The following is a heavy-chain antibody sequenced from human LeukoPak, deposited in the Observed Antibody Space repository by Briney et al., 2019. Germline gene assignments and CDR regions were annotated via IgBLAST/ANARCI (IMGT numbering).Heavy chain of an antibody. CDR1: GFTFSSYS. CDR2: ISSSGSTI. J-gene: IGHJ4*02. Sequence: PGGSLRLSCAASGFTFSSYSVNWVRQAPGKGLEWVSYISSSGSTIYYADSVKGRFTISRDNAKNSLYLQMNSLRAEDTAVYYCARDRYYYDSSGYSDYWGQGTLVTVSS. D-gene: IGHD3-22*01. V-gene: IGHV3-48*04. CDR3: ARDRYYYDSSGYSDY.